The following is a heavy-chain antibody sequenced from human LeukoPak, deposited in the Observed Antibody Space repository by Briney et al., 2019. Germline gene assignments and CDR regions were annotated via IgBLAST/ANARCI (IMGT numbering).Heavy chain of an antibody. CDR2: ISGSGGTT. Sequence: GGSLRLSCAASGFTFSSYAMNWVRQAPGKGLEWVSVISGSGGTTYYADSVKGRFTISRDNSKNTLYLQVNSLRAEDTAIYYCAKIFSFGSGWLTQYYFDYWGQGTLVTVSS. D-gene: IGHD6-19*01. CDR3: AKIFSFGSGWLTQYYFDY. V-gene: IGHV3-23*01. CDR1: GFTFSSYA. J-gene: IGHJ4*02.